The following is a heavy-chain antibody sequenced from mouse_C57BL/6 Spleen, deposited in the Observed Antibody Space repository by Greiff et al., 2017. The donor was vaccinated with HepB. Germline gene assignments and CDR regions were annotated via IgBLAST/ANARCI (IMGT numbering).Heavy chain of an antibody. CDR3: ARSDYYDYDVAY. Sequence: VMLVESGAELARPGASVKMSCKASGYTFTSYTMHWVKQRPGQGLEWIGYINPSSGYTKYNQKFKDKATLTADKSSSTAYMQLSSLTSEDSAVYYCARSDYYDYDVAYWGQGTLVTVSA. J-gene: IGHJ3*01. D-gene: IGHD2-4*01. CDR1: GYTFTSYT. V-gene: IGHV1-4*01. CDR2: INPSSGYT.